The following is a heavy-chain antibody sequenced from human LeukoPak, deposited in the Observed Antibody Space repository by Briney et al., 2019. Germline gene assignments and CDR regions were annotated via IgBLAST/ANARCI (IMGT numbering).Heavy chain of an antibody. V-gene: IGHV4-39*07. CDR3: ARVPGVYHDILTGYGSGWFDP. Sequence: SQTLSLTCTVSGGSISSSSYYWGWIRQPPGKGLEWIGSIYYSGSTYYNPSLKSRVTISVDTSKNQFSLKVRSVTAADTAVYYCARVPGVYHDILTGYGSGWFDPWGQGTLVTVSS. CDR1: GGSISSSSYY. D-gene: IGHD3-9*01. CDR2: IYYSGST. J-gene: IGHJ5*02.